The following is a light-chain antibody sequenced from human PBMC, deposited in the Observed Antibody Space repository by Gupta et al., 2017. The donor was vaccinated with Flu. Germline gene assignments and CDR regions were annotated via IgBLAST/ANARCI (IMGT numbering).Light chain of an antibody. Sequence: VVTQEPSLTVSPGGTVTLTCGSNTDPVTSSHYAYWFQQKPGQAPRTLIYDTDQKQSWTPARVSGSLLGGKAALTLSVAQPEDEADYHCLLSYHNAFWVFGGGTKLTVL. J-gene: IGLJ3*02. CDR3: LLSYHNAFWV. CDR1: TDPVTSSHY. V-gene: IGLV7-46*01. CDR2: DTD.